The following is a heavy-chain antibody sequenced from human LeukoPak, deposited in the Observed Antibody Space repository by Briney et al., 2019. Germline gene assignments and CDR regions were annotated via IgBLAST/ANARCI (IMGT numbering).Heavy chain of an antibody. CDR3: ARDRTVTHLDY. Sequence: PGGSLRLSCTASGFTFSSYGMHWVRRAPGKGLEWVAVIWYDASNNYYADSVKGRFTISKDNSKNTLYLQMNSLRAEDTAVYYCARDRTVTHLDYWGQGTLVTVSS. CDR1: GFTFSSYG. V-gene: IGHV3-33*01. J-gene: IGHJ4*02. D-gene: IGHD2-21*02. CDR2: IWYDASNN.